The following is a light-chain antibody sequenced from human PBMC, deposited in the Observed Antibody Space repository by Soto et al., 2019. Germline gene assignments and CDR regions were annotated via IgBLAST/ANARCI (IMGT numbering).Light chain of an antibody. J-gene: IGKJ1*01. CDR1: QSISSY. CDR2: AAT. Sequence: DIQMTQSPSSLSASVGDRVTITCRASQSISSYLNWYQHKPGKAPNLLIYAATTLQSGVPSRFSGSGSGTDFTLTISSLQPEDFGTYYCQQSYSNPRTFGQGTKVDIK. CDR3: QQSYSNPRT. V-gene: IGKV1-39*01.